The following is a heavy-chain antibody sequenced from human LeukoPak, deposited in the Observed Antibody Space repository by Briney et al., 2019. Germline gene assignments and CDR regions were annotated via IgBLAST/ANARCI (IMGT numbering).Heavy chain of an antibody. CDR3: ASGYYYDSSGYYYAFDY. Sequence: SETLSLTCAVSGGSISSSNWWSWVRQPPRKGLEWIGEIYHSGSTNYNPSLKSRVTISVDKSKNQFSLKLSSVTAADTAVYYCASGYYYDSSGYYYAFDYWGQGTLVTVSS. V-gene: IGHV4-4*02. CDR1: GGSISSSNW. D-gene: IGHD3-22*01. CDR2: IYHSGST. J-gene: IGHJ4*02.